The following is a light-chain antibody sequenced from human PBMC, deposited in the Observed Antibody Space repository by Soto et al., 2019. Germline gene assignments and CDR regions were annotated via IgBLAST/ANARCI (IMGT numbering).Light chain of an antibody. CDR1: QSVSSN. CDR3: QQYDKWWT. Sequence: EIVITQSPATLSVSPGERATLSCRASQSVSSNLAWYQQKPGQAPRLLIYGASTRATGIPARFSGSGSGTEFTLTISSLKSADFAVYYCQQYDKWWTFGQGTKVDIK. J-gene: IGKJ1*01. V-gene: IGKV3-15*01. CDR2: GAS.